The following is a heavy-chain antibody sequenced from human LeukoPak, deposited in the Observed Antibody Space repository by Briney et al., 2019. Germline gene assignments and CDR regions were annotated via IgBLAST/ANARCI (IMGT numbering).Heavy chain of an antibody. CDR1: GFTFSDYY. Sequence: GGSLILSCAASGFTFSDYYMSWIRQAPGKGLEWVSYISSSGSTIYYADSVKGRFTISRDNAKNSLYLQMNSLRAEDTAVYYCARDRRYCSGGSCYSIFDYWGQGTLVTVSS. CDR2: ISSSGSTI. V-gene: IGHV3-11*01. D-gene: IGHD2-15*01. CDR3: ARDRRYCSGGSCYSIFDY. J-gene: IGHJ4*02.